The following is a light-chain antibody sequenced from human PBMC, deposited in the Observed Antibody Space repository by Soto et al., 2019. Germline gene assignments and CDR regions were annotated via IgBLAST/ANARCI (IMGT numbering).Light chain of an antibody. CDR2: EVN. CDR1: SSDVGKYKF. V-gene: IGLV2-8*01. Sequence: QPVLTQPPSASGSPGQSVTISCTGTSSDVGKYKFVSWYQQHPGKAPKVIIYEVNNRPSGVPDRFSGSKSANTASLTVSGLRAEDEADYYCSSYAGNNNLLFGGGTKVTVL. J-gene: IGLJ3*02. CDR3: SSYAGNNNLL.